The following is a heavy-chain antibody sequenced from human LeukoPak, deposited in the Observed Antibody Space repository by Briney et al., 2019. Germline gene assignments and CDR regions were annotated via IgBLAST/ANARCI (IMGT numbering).Heavy chain of an antibody. J-gene: IGHJ4*02. V-gene: IGHV3-48*04. CDR1: GFTFSSYS. Sequence: GGSLRLSCAASGFTFSSYSMDWVRQAPGKGLEWVSYISSSSSPIYYADSVKGRFAISRDNAKNSLYLQMNSLRAEDMALYYCEKWGAVNYSRGGVDYWGQGTLVTVSS. CDR2: ISSSSSPI. D-gene: IGHD1-7*01. CDR3: EKWGAVNYSRGGVDY.